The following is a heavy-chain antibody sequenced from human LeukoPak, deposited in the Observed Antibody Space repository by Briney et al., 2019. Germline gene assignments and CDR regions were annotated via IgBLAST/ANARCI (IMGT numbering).Heavy chain of an antibody. J-gene: IGHJ3*02. CDR1: GYTLTELS. CDR2: FDPEDGEA. V-gene: IGHV1-24*01. D-gene: IGHD3-22*01. Sequence: ASVKVSCKVSGYTLTELSMHWVRQAPGKGLEWMGGFDPEDGEAIYAQKFQGRVTMTEDTSTDTAYMELSSLRSEDTAVYYCATDTMIGPHAFDIWGQGTMVTVSS. CDR3: ATDTMIGPHAFDI.